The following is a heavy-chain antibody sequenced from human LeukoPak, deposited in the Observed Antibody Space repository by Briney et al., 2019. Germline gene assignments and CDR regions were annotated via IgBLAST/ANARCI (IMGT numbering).Heavy chain of an antibody. CDR1: GFTFSSYS. Sequence: PGGSLRLSCAASGFTFSSYSMNWVRQAPGKGLEWVSSISSTSTYIYYADSVKGRFTISRDNAKNSLYLQMNSLRAEDTAVYYCARHVVALGFDYWGQGTLVTVSS. D-gene: IGHD3-22*01. J-gene: IGHJ4*02. CDR2: ISSTSTYI. CDR3: ARHVVALGFDY. V-gene: IGHV3-21*01.